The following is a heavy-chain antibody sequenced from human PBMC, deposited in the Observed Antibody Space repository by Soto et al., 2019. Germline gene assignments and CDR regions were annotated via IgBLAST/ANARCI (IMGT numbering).Heavy chain of an antibody. Sequence: PSETLSLTCTVSGGSISSHDYHWSWIRQPPGKGLEWIGYIYYDGVTYYNPSLKSRLTMSLDMSKNQFSLKLTSVTAANTAVYYCARDSFNHYYGMDVWGQGTPVTVSS. CDR2: IYYDGVT. J-gene: IGHJ6*02. CDR3: ARDSFNHYYGMDV. V-gene: IGHV4-30-4*01. CDR1: GGSISSHDYH.